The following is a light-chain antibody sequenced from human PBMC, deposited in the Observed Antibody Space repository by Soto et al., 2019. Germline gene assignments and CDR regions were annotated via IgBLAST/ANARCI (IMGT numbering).Light chain of an antibody. CDR2: GAS. Sequence: EIVLTQSPGTLSLSPGERATLSCRASQSVTSSYLAWYQQKPGQAPRFLIYGASSRATGIPDRFSGSGSGTDFTLTISRLEPEDFAVYYCQQRSNWVTFGQGTRLEIK. J-gene: IGKJ5*01. V-gene: IGKV3D-20*02. CDR3: QQRSNWVT. CDR1: QSVTSSY.